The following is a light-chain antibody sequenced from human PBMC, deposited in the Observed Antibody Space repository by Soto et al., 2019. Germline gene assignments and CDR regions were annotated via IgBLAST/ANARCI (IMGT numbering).Light chain of an antibody. CDR3: CSYAGSSTYV. CDR2: EGS. J-gene: IGLJ1*01. CDR1: NSDVGSYNL. V-gene: IGLV2-23*01. Sequence: SVLTQPASLSGSPGQSITISCTGNNSDVGSYNLVSWYQQHPGKAPKLMIYEGSKRPSGVSNRFSGSKSGNTASLTISGLQAEDEADYYCCSYAGSSTYVFGTGTKVTVL.